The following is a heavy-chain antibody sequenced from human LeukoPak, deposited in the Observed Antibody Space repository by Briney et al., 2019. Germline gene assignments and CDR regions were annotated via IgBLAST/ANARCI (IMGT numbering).Heavy chain of an antibody. D-gene: IGHD5-24*01. CDR1: GYSISSGYY. J-gene: IGHJ4*02. CDR2: IYHSGST. CDR3: ARHQDGHNSGRFDY. V-gene: IGHV4-38-2*01. Sequence: KPSETLSLTCAVSGYSISSGYYWGWIRQPPGKGLEWIGSIYHSGSTYYNPSLKSRVTISVDTSKNQFSLKLSSVTAADTAVYYYARHQDGHNSGRFDYWGQGTLVTVSS.